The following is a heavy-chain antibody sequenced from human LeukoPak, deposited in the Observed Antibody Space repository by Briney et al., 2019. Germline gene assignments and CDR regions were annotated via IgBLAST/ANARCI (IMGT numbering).Heavy chain of an antibody. CDR1: GFTFSSYA. V-gene: IGHV3-23*01. CDR3: AKGAPLLWFGEIDY. D-gene: IGHD3-10*01. J-gene: IGHJ4*02. Sequence: GGSLRLSCAASGFTFSSYAMSWVRQAPGKGLEWVSAISGSGGSTYYADSVKGRFIISRDNSKNTLYLQMNSLTVEDTAVYYCAKGAPLLWFGEIDYWGQGTLVTVSS. CDR2: ISGSGGST.